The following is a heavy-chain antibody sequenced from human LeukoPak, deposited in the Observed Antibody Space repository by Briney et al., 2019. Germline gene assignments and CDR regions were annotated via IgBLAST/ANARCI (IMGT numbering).Heavy chain of an antibody. CDR3: ASYDSSVYYYDSFDY. CDR2: IKSDGSST. J-gene: IGHJ4*02. V-gene: IGHV3-74*01. D-gene: IGHD3-22*01. CDR1: GFTFSRNW. Sequence: GGSLRLSCAASGFTFSRNWMHWVRQAPGQGLMWASRIKSDGSSTTYADSVKGRFTISRDNAKNTLYLHMNSLRAEDTAVYYCASYDSSVYYYDSFDYWGQGTLVTVSS.